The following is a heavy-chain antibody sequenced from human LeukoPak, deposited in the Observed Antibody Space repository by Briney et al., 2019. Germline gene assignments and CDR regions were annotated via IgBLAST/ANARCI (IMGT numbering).Heavy chain of an antibody. V-gene: IGHV1-8*03. Sequence: ASVKVSCQAFGYTFTSYDINWVRQATGHGLEWMGWMNPNSGNTGYAQKFQGRVTITRNTSISTAYMELSSLRSEDTAVYYCARARSKRYSSGSSYYFDYWGQGTLVTVSS. CDR3: ARARSKRYSSGSSYYFDY. J-gene: IGHJ4*02. CDR2: MNPNSGNT. D-gene: IGHD6-19*01. CDR1: GYTFTSYD.